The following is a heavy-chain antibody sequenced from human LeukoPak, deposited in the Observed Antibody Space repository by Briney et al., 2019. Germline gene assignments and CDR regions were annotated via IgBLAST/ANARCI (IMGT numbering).Heavy chain of an antibody. Sequence: GGSLRLSCATSGFTLRDYDMHWVRQAPGKGLEWVSMIRYDGKNKYYVESMKGRFPFSRDNTKNTLYLQMDGLRVEDTAMYYCARGPMVRGVKDYNYYMDVWGKGTTVTVSS. CDR1: GFTLRDYD. CDR3: ARGPMVRGVKDYNYYMDV. D-gene: IGHD3-10*01. CDR2: IRYDGKNK. J-gene: IGHJ6*03. V-gene: IGHV3-30*02.